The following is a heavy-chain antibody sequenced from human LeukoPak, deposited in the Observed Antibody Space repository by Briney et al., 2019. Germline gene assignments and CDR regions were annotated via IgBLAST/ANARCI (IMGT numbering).Heavy chain of an antibody. CDR3: ARGDRGSGSLSY. CDR2: IYTSIST. D-gene: IGHD3-10*01. CDR1: GGSISGYY. Sequence: PSETLSLTCTVSGGSISGYYWSWIRQPAGKGLEWIGRIYTSISTNYNPSLKSRVTISVDTSKNQFSLKLSSVTAADTAVYYCARGDRGSGSLSYWGQGTLVTVSS. V-gene: IGHV4-4*07. J-gene: IGHJ4*02.